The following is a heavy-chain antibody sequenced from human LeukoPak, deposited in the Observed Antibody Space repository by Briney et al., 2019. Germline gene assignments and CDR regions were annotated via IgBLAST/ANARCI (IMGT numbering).Heavy chain of an antibody. CDR1: GFTFSSYG. CDR3: ASLGYCSGGSCYARRDY. D-gene: IGHD2-15*01. J-gene: IGHJ4*02. Sequence: PGGSLRLSCAASGFTFSSYGMHWVRQAPGKGLEWVAVISYDGSNKYYADSVKGRFTISRDNAKNSLYLQMNSLRAEDTALYYCASLGYCSGGSCYARRDYWGQGTLVTVSS. CDR2: ISYDGSNK. V-gene: IGHV3-30*03.